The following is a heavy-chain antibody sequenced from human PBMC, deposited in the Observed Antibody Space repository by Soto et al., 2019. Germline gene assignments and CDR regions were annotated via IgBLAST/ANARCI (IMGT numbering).Heavy chain of an antibody. CDR3: AKGGGYEYVADY. J-gene: IGHJ4*02. D-gene: IGHD5-12*01. CDR1: GFTFSYFG. Sequence: QVQLVESGGGVVQPGRSLRLSCAASGFTFSYFGMHWVRQAPGKGLECVAVISYDGSNKFYADSVKGRFTISRDNSKNTLFLQMNSLRADDTAVYYCAKGGGYEYVADYWGQGTLVTVSS. CDR2: ISYDGSNK. V-gene: IGHV3-30*18.